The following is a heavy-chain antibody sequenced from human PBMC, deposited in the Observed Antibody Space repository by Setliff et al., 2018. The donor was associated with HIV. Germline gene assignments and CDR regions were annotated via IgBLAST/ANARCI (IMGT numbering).Heavy chain of an antibody. V-gene: IGHV4-38-2*01. D-gene: IGHD3-22*01. CDR1: AYSISSGYY. CDR3: ARQWRDQYNSGVSTEYFQH. J-gene: IGHJ1*01. Sequence: PSETLSLTCAVSAYSISSGYYWGWIRQPPGKGLEWIGSIYHSGSTCYNPSLMSRVTISVDTSKNQFSLKLRSVTAADTAVYYCARQWRDQYNSGVSTEYFQHWGLGTLVTVSS. CDR2: IYHSGST.